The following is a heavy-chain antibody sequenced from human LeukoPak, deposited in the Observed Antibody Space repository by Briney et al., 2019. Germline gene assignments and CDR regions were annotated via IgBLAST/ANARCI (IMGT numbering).Heavy chain of an antibody. J-gene: IGHJ5*02. V-gene: IGHV1-2*04. D-gene: IGHD3-10*01. CDR1: GYTFTGYY. CDR2: INPNSGGT. Sequence: ASVKVSCKASGYTFTGYYIHWVRQAPGQGLGWMGWINPNSGGTNYAQKFQGWVTMTRDTSINTAYMELSRLRSDDTAVYYCARDGTGGTMVRRVISWFDPWGQGTLVTVSS. CDR3: ARDGTGGTMVRRVISWFDP.